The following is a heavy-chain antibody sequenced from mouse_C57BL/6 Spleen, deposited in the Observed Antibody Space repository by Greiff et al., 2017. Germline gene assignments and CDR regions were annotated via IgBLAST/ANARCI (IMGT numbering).Heavy chain of an antibody. CDR3: ARCGGLRVYAMDY. J-gene: IGHJ4*01. D-gene: IGHD2-4*01. V-gene: IGHV1-18*01. CDR2: INPNNGGT. Sequence: VQLQQSGPELVQPGASVKIPCKASGFTFTDYTMDWVQQSHGKSLEWIGDINPNNGGTIYNQKFKGKATLTVDKSSSTAYRELRSLTSEDTAVYYCARCGGLRVYAMDYWGQGTSVTVSS. CDR1: GFTFTDYT.